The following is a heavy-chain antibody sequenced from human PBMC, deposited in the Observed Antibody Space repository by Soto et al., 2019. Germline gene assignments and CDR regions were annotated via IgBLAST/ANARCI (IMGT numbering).Heavy chain of an antibody. J-gene: IGHJ4*02. Sequence: SETLSLTCTVSGGPISSADYYWSWIRQPPGKGLAWIGYIYYSGTTYYNLSLRSRVTISVDTSKNQFSLKLSSVTAADTAVYYCDRARIHYYGTSGYFSPGFDYWGQGTLVTVSS. CDR3: DRARIHYYGTSGYFSPGFDY. CDR1: GGPISSADYY. V-gene: IGHV4-30-4*01. D-gene: IGHD3-22*01. CDR2: IYYSGTT.